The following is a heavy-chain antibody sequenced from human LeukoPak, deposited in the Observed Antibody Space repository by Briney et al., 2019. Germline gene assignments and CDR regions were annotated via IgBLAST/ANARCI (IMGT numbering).Heavy chain of an antibody. J-gene: IGHJ3*02. CDR1: GGSISSYY. CDR3: ARAEYDYVWGSYRRPDAFDI. CDR2: IYYSGST. D-gene: IGHD3-16*02. V-gene: IGHV4-59*01. Sequence: SETLSLTCTVSGGSISSYYWSWIRQPPGKGLEWIGYIYYSGSTNYNPSLKSRVTISVGTSKNQFSLKLSSVTAADTAVYYCARAEYDYVWGSYRRPDAFDIWGQGTMVTVSS.